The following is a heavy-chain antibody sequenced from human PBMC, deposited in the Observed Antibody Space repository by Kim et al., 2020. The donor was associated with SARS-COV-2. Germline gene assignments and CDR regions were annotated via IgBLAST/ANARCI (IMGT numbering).Heavy chain of an antibody. J-gene: IGHJ6*02. CDR2: ISYDGSNN. CDR1: GFTFSSYG. Sequence: GGSLRLSCADSGFTFSSYGMHWVRQAPGKGLEWVAVISYDGSNNDYADSVKGRFTISRDNSKNTLYLQMNSLRAEDTAVYYCAKDRTGGPARSGWSYYYYGMDVWGQGTTVTVSS. CDR3: AKDRTGGPARSGWSYYYYGMDV. V-gene: IGHV3-30*18. D-gene: IGHD6-19*01.